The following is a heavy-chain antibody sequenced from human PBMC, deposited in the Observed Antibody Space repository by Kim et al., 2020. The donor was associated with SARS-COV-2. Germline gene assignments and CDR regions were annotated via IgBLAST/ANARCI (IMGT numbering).Heavy chain of an antibody. CDR2: DGMCT. CDR3: TSIFEY. Sequence: DGMCTNSANSMKARLTTSRDNANNMVYLQMNSLRVDDTAIYYCTSIFEYWGQGALVTVSS. V-gene: IGHV3-74*01. J-gene: IGHJ4*02. D-gene: IGHD3-3*02.